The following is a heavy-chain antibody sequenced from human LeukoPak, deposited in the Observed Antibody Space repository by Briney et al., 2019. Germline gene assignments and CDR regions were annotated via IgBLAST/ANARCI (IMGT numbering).Heavy chain of an antibody. J-gene: IGHJ4*02. CDR3: ARADIVATIDY. CDR1: GFTFSSYA. V-gene: IGHV3-30-3*01. D-gene: IGHD5-12*01. Sequence: PGRSLRLSCAASGFTFSSYAMRRVRQAPGKGLEWVAVISYDGSNKYYADSVKGRFTISRDNSKNTLYLQMNSLRAEDTAVYYCARADIVATIDYWGQGTLVTVSS. CDR2: ISYDGSNK.